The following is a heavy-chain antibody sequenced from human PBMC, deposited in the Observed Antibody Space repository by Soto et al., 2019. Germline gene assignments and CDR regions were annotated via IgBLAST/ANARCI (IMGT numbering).Heavy chain of an antibody. V-gene: IGHV3-48*01. CDR2: ISSSSSTI. D-gene: IGHD4-17*01. Sequence: EVQLVESGGGLVQPGGSLRLSCAASGFTFSSYSMNWVRQAPGKGLEWVSYISSSSSTIYYADSVKGRFTISRDNAKNSLYLQMNSLRAEDTAVYYCNRDDGDSFANYYYYYMDVWGKGTTVTVSS. CDR3: NRDDGDSFANYYYYYMDV. J-gene: IGHJ6*03. CDR1: GFTFSSYS.